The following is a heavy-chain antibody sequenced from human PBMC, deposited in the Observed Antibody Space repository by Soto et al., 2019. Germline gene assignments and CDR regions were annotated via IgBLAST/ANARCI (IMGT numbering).Heavy chain of an antibody. J-gene: IGHJ4*02. CDR1: GFSFTHYR. CDR2: VNADGSST. D-gene: IGHD1-7*01. CDR3: AKAGDWNYVFDF. V-gene: IGHV3-74*01. Sequence: GGSLRLSCAASGFSFTHYRIHFFRQVPGKGLEWVFRVNADGSSTNYAGFAKGRFTISRDNSKNTAYLEMNNLRADDTALYYCAKAGDWNYVFDFWGQGTSVTGSS.